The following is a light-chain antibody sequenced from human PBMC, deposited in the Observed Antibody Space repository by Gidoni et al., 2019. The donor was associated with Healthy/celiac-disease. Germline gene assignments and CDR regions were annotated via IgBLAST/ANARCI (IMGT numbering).Light chain of an antibody. CDR3: QQSYSTPPIT. CDR1: QSISSY. J-gene: IGKJ5*01. V-gene: IGKV1-39*01. Sequence: DIQMTQSPSSLSASVGDRVTITCRASQSISSYFNWYQQKPGKAPKLLIYAASSLQSGVPSRFSGSGSGTDFTLTISSLQPEDFAIYYCQQSYSTPPITFGQGTRLEIK. CDR2: AAS.